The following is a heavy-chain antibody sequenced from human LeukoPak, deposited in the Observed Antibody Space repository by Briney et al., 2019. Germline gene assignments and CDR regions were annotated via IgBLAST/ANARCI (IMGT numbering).Heavy chain of an antibody. CDR2: FDPEDGET. J-gene: IGHJ3*02. D-gene: IGHD2-15*01. CDR1: GYTLTELS. Sequence: ASVKVSCKVSGYTLTELSMHWVPPAPGEGLEWMGGFDPEDGETIYAQKFQGRVTMTEDTSTDTAYMELSSLRSEDTAVYYCATDANCSGGSCYWAFDIWGQGTMVTVSS. CDR3: ATDANCSGGSCYWAFDI. V-gene: IGHV1-24*01.